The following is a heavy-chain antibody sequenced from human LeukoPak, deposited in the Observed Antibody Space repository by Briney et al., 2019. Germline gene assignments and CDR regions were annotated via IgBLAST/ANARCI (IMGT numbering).Heavy chain of an antibody. J-gene: IGHJ4*02. CDR2: ISANGGNT. V-gene: IGHV3-64D*06. CDR3: VKGRLAVGDMGFEY. Sequence: GGSLRLSCSASGFTFSFYGMHWVRQAPGKGLEFVSVISANGGNTPYADSVKGRLTISRDNSKHTLYLQMSSLRPEHTAVYYCVKGRLAVGDMGFEYWGQGTLVTVSS. D-gene: IGHD6-19*01. CDR1: GFTFSFYG.